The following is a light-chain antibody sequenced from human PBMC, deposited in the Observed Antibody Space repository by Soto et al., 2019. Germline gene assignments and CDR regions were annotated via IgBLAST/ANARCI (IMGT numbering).Light chain of an antibody. CDR3: QQYGSSPT. V-gene: IGKV3-20*01. J-gene: IGKJ1*01. Sequence: ELVLTQSPGTLSLSPGERATLFCRASQTVSTSSLAWYQRKPGQAPRLLIYSTSSRATGSRGRFGGSGSGTDFTRTIGRLEPEDFAVYYCQQYGSSPTFGRGTKVEIK. CDR2: STS. CDR1: QTVSTSS.